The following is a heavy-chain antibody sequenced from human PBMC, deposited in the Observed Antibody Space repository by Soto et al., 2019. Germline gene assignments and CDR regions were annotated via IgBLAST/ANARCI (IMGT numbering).Heavy chain of an antibody. CDR1: GFTFSTYG. Sequence: QVQLVESGGGVVQPGRSLRLSCGASGFTFSTYGMHWVRQAPGKGLEWVAALEPDESNKFYAASVKGRFTISRDNSKKTLYLEMFSLGGEDTAVYYCVKEGRGSSTSCSRCYGLDVWGQGTTVTVSS. D-gene: IGHD2-2*01. CDR2: LEPDESNK. J-gene: IGHJ6*02. V-gene: IGHV3-30*18. CDR3: VKEGRGSSTSCSRCYGLDV.